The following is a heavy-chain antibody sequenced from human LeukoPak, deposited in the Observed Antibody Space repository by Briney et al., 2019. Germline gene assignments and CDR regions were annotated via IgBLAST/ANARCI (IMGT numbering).Heavy chain of an antibody. CDR1: GFTFSSYG. CDR3: AKDRAMIVGFDP. Sequence: GGSLRLSCAASGFTFSSYGMHWVRQAPGKGLEWVAFIRYDGSNKYYADSVKGRFTISRENSKNTLYLQMNSLRAEDTAVYYCAKDRAMIVGFDPWGQGTLVTVSS. V-gene: IGHV3-30*02. J-gene: IGHJ5*02. CDR2: IRYDGSNK. D-gene: IGHD3-22*01.